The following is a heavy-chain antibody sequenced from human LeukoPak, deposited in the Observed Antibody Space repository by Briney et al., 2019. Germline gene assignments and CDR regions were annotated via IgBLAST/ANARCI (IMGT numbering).Heavy chain of an antibody. CDR2: ISAYNGNT. V-gene: IGHV1-18*04. CDR1: GYTFTGYY. Sequence: ASVKVSCKASGYTFTGYYMHWVRQAPGQGLEWMGWISAYNGNTNYAQKLQGRVTMTTDTSTSTAYMELRSLRSDDTAVYYCARYGISRAFDIWGQGTMVTVSS. CDR3: ARYGISRAFDI. D-gene: IGHD2-2*01. J-gene: IGHJ3*02.